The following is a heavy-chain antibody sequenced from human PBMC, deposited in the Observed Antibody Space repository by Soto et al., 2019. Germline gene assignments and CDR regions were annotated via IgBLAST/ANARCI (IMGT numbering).Heavy chain of an antibody. V-gene: IGHV4-59*08. Sequence: SQTLSLTCTVSGGYISGYYLSWLRQHPGKGLEWIGYIYNIGSTNYNPSLRSRVTMSIDTSQEQFSLKVSSVTATDTAVYYCARHVNIPLAGTVFASWGRGTLVTVS. J-gene: IGHJ4*02. D-gene: IGHD6-19*01. CDR3: ARHVNIPLAGTVFAS. CDR2: IYNIGST. CDR1: GGYISGYY.